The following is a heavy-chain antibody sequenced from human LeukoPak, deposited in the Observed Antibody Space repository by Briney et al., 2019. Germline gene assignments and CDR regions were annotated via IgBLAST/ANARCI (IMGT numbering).Heavy chain of an antibody. CDR3: AKVRSSGWYFDY. D-gene: IGHD6-19*01. V-gene: IGHV3-23*01. Sequence: GGSLRLSCVASGFTFSGDWMTWVRQAPGKGLVWVSAISGSGGSTYYADSVKGRFTISRDNSKNTLYLQMNSLRAEDTAVYYCAKVRSSGWYFDYWGQGTLVTVSS. CDR1: GFTFSGDW. CDR2: ISGSGGST. J-gene: IGHJ4*02.